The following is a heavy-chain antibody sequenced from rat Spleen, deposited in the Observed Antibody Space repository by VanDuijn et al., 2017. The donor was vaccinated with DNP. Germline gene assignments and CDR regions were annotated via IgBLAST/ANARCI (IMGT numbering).Heavy chain of an antibody. CDR3: TRGDILRSFDY. J-gene: IGHJ2*01. Sequence: VQLQESGPGLVEPSQSLSLTCSVTGYSITSCCRWTWIRKFPGHKLEWMGYINSAGSIEYNPSLKGRISITSDTSKNQFFLQVNSVTTDDTATYYCTRGDILRSFDYWGQGDMVTVSS. D-gene: IGHD1-6*01. CDR1: GYSITSCCR. CDR2: INSAGSI. V-gene: IGHV3-3*01.